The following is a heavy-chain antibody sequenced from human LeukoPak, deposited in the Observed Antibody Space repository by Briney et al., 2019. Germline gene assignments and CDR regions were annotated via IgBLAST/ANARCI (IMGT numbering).Heavy chain of an antibody. Sequence: GGSLRLSCAASGFTFSSHWMHWARQAPGKGLVWVSRINSDGSSTNYADSVKGRFTISRDNAKNTLYLQMNSLRAEDTAVYYCARDSGLYDSSGYDGFDIWGQGTMVTVSS. CDR3: ARDSGLYDSSGYDGFDI. CDR2: INSDGSST. J-gene: IGHJ3*02. D-gene: IGHD3-22*01. CDR1: GFTFSSHW. V-gene: IGHV3-74*01.